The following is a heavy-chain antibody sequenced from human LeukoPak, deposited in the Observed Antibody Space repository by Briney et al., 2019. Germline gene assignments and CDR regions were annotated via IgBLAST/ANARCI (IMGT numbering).Heavy chain of an antibody. D-gene: IGHD1-26*01. J-gene: IGHJ6*02. CDR3: ARGLKEGGSYYGYYYYGMDV. CDR1: GGSISSYY. CDR2: IYYSGST. Sequence: SETLSLTCTVSGGSISSYYWSWIRQPPGKGLEWIGYIYYSGSTNYNPSLKSRVTISVDTSKNQFSLKLSSVTAADTAVYYCARGLKEGGSYYGYYYYGMDVWGQGTTVTVSS. V-gene: IGHV4-59*01.